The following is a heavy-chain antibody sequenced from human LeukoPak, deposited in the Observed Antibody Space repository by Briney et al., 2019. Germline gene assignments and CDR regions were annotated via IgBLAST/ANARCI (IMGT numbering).Heavy chain of an antibody. V-gene: IGHV3-23*01. CDR2: ISGSGGST. CDR1: GFTFSSYA. Sequence: PGGYLRLSCAASGFTFSSYAMSWVRQAPGKGLEWVSAISGSGGSTYYADSVKGRFTISRDNSKNTLYLQMNSLRAEDTAVYYCAKAKTGDPFYYFDYWGQGTLVTVSS. CDR3: AKAKTGDPFYYFDY. J-gene: IGHJ4*02. D-gene: IGHD7-27*01.